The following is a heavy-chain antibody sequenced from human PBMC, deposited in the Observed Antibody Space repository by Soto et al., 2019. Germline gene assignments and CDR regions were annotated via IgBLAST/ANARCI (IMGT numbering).Heavy chain of an antibody. CDR3: AKDLLSDPRRGYFDY. J-gene: IGHJ4*02. CDR1: GFTFSSYA. Sequence: GGSLRLSCAASGFTFSSYAMSWVRQAPGKGLEWVSAISGSGGSTYYADSVKGRFTISRDNSKNTLYLQMNSLRAEDTAVYYCAKDLLSDPRRGYFDYWGQGTLVTVSS. CDR2: ISGSGGST. V-gene: IGHV3-23*01.